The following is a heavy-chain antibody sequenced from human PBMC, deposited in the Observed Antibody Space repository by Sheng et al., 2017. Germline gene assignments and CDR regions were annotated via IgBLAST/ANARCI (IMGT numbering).Heavy chain of an antibody. D-gene: IGHD1-26*01. Sequence: QVQLVESGGGVVQPGGSLRLSCAASGFTFSSSGMHWVRQAPGKGLEWVGVIAYDGGNKYYADSVKGRFTISRDNSKDTVYLEMNSLRAEDTAVYYCAKEMGATNYFENWGQGTLVTVSS. J-gene: IGHJ4*02. CDR2: IAYDGGNK. V-gene: IGHV3-30*18. CDR1: GFTFSSSG. CDR3: AKEMGATNYFEN.